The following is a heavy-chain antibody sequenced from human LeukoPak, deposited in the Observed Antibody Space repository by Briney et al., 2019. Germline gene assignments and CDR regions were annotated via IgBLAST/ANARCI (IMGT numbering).Heavy chain of an antibody. CDR3: ARVIPSAAAGINWFDP. Sequence: PSETLSLTCTVSGGSISSYYWSWIRQPPGKGLEWIGSIYYSGSTNYNPSLKSRVTISVDTSKNQFSLKLSSVTAADTAVYYCARVIPSAAAGINWFDPWGQGTLVTVSS. J-gene: IGHJ5*02. V-gene: IGHV4-59*12. CDR1: GGSISSYY. CDR2: IYYSGST. D-gene: IGHD6-13*01.